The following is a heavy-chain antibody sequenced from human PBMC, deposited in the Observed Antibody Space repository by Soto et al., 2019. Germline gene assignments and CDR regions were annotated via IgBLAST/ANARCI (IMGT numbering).Heavy chain of an antibody. J-gene: IGHJ4*02. CDR3: ARDHGELYSSGWTYYFDY. V-gene: IGHV3-33*01. CDR1: GFTFSSYG. D-gene: IGHD6-19*01. Sequence: QVQLVESGGGVVQPGRSLRLSCAASGFTFSSYGMHWVRQAPGKGLEWVAVIWYDGSNKYYADSVKGRFTISRDNSKNTLYLQMNSLRAEDTAVYYCARDHGELYSSGWTYYFDYWGQGTLVTVSS. CDR2: IWYDGSNK.